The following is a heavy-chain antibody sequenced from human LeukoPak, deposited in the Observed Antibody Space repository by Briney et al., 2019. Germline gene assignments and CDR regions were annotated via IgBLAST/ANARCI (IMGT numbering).Heavy chain of an antibody. V-gene: IGHV4-31*03. CDR1: GGSISSGVYY. J-gene: IGHJ3*02. D-gene: IGHD3-10*01. CDR3: ARGVKGLRGAFDI. CDR2: IYYSGST. Sequence: SQTLSLTCTVSGGSISSGVYYWSWIRQHPGKGLEWIGYIYYSGSTYSHPSLKSRLTMSVDISKNQFSLKLSSVTAADTAVYYCARGVKGLRGAFDIWGQGTMVTVSS.